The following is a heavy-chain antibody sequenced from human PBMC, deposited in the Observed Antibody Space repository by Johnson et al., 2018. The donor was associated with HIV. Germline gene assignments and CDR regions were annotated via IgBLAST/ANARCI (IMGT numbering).Heavy chain of an antibody. D-gene: IGHD1-26*01. Sequence: VESVKGRFTISRDNATNLMYLQMSSLRAEDTAVYYCAKTHSGSYYDAFDIWGQGTMVTVSS. CDR3: AKTHSGSYYDAFDI. V-gene: IGHV3-7*03. J-gene: IGHJ3*02.